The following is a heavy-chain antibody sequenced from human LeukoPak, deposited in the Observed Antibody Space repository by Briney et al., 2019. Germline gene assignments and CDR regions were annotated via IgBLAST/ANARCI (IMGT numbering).Heavy chain of an antibody. Sequence: PSETLSLTCAVYGGSFSGYYWSWIRQPPGKGLEWIGEINHSGSTNYNPSLRSRVTISVNTSKNQFSLKLSSVTAADTAVYYCVRYYGDYAFDYWGQGTLVTVSS. CDR3: VRYYGDYAFDY. CDR2: INHSGST. D-gene: IGHD4-17*01. CDR1: GGSFSGYY. J-gene: IGHJ4*02. V-gene: IGHV4-34*01.